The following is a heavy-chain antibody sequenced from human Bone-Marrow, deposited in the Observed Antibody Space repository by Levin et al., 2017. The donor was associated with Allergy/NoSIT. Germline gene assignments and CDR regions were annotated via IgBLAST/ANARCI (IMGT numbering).Heavy chain of an antibody. D-gene: IGHD6-6*01. CDR2: INHSGST. CDR1: GGSFSGYY. V-gene: IGHV4-34*01. CDR3: ARGPLQSSSPEYYFDY. J-gene: IGHJ4*02. Sequence: SETLSLTCAVYGGSFSGYYWSWIRQPPGKGLEWIGEINHSGSTNYNPSLKSRVTISVDTSKNQFSLKLSSVTAADTAVYYCARGPLQSSSPEYYFDYWGQGTLVTVSS.